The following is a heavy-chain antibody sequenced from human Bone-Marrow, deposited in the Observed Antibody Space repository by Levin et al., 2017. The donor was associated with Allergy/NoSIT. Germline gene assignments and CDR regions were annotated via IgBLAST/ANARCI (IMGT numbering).Heavy chain of an antibody. Sequence: SETLSLTCTVSGGSISSSSYYWGWIRQPPGKGLEWIGSIYYSGSTYYNPSLKSRVTISVDTSKNQFSLKLSSVTAADTAVYYCARHVITAMVMSYFDYWGQGTLVTVSS. CDR2: IYYSGST. CDR1: GGSISSSSYY. D-gene: IGHD5-18*01. J-gene: IGHJ4*02. V-gene: IGHV4-39*01. CDR3: ARHVITAMVMSYFDY.